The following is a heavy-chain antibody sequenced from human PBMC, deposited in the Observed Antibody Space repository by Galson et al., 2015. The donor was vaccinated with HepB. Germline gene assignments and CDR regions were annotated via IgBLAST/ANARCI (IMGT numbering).Heavy chain of an antibody. J-gene: IGHJ4*02. CDR3: ARTRDSSGYYDYYFDY. D-gene: IGHD3-22*01. CDR1: GFTFSSYS. Sequence: SLRLSCAASGFTFSSYSMNWVRQAPGKGLEWVSSISSSSSYIYYADSVKGRFTISRDNAKNLLYLQMNGLRAEDTAVYYCARTRDSSGYYDYYFDYWGQGTLVTVSS. V-gene: IGHV3-21*01. CDR2: ISSSSSYI.